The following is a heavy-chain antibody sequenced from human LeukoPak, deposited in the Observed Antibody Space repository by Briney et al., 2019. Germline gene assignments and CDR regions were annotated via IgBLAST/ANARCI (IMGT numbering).Heavy chain of an antibody. CDR1: GFTFSSYG. D-gene: IGHD2/OR15-2a*01. CDR3: AKDAENTVGYHMLDY. CDR2: ISYDGSHK. V-gene: IGHV3-30*18. J-gene: IGHJ4*02. Sequence: GGSLRLSCAASGFTFSSYGMHWVRQAPGKGLEWGAFISYDGSHKYYEDSVKGRFTISRDNSKNTLYLQMNSLRGEDTAVYYCAKDAENTVGYHMLDYWGQGALVTVSS.